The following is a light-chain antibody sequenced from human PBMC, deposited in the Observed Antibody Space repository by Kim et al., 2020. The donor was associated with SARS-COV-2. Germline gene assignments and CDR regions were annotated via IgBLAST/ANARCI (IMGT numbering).Light chain of an antibody. CDR2: EVS. CDR3: SSYAGKNDVV. Sequence: GPSVSFSCTAPSSDVGTHNYVSWYQHHPGKAPKLMIFEVSERPSGVPDRFSGSKSGNTASLTVSGLQAEDEADYYCSSYAGKNDVVFGGGTQLTVL. V-gene: IGLV2-8*01. J-gene: IGLJ3*02. CDR1: SSDVGTHNY.